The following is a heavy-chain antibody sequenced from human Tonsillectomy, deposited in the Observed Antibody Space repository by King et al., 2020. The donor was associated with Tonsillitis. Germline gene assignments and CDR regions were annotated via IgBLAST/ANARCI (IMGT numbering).Heavy chain of an antibody. CDR2: ISKSGDST. D-gene: IGHD1-1*01. CDR1: GFTFRDYA. CDR3: AKHEGHPLEKYCFDQ. Sequence: VQLVESGGGLVQPGESLRLSCAASGFTFRDYAMSWVLQAPGKGLEWVSFISKSGDSTDYEDSVKGRFTISRDTSKNTLFLQMNSLRVEDTALYYCAKHEGHPLEKYCFDQWGQGTLVTVSS. V-gene: IGHV3-23*04. J-gene: IGHJ4*02.